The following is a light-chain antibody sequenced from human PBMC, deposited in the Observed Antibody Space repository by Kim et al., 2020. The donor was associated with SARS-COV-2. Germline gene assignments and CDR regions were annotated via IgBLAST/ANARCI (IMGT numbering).Light chain of an antibody. CDR1: NIGSKK. J-gene: IGLJ3*02. CDR3: QVWDSSTAWV. V-gene: IGLV3-9*01. Sequence: VVLGQTARITCGGNNIGSKKVHWYQQKPGQAPVLVIYRDSNRPSGIPERFSGSNSGNTATLTISRAQAGDEADYYCQVWDSSTAWVFGGGTQLTVL. CDR2: RDS.